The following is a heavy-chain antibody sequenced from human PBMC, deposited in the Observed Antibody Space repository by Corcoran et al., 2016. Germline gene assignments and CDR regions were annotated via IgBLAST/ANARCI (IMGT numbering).Heavy chain of an antibody. D-gene: IGHD2-15*01. CDR3: ARDRGREGYNRVY. CDR2: IYSGGST. CDR1: GFTVSSNY. Sequence: EVQLVESGGGLIQPGGSLRLSCAASGFTVSSNYMSWVRQAPGKGLEWVSVIYSGGSTYYADSVKGRFTISRDNSKNPLYLQMNSLRAEDTAVYYCARDRGREGYNRVYWGQGTLVTVSS. J-gene: IGHJ4*02. V-gene: IGHV3-53*01.